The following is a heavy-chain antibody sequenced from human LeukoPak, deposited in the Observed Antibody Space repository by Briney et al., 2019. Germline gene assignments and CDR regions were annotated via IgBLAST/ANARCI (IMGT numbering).Heavy chain of an antibody. D-gene: IGHD3-3*01. J-gene: IGHJ3*02. CDR1: GGSISSSYYY. Sequence: SETLSLTCTVSGGSISSSYYYWGWIRQPPGKGLEWIGSIYSSGSTYYNPSLKSRVTISVDTSKNQFSLKLTSVTAADTAVYFCARGFSTIRAFDIWGQGTMVTVSS. V-gene: IGHV4-39*01. CDR2: IYSSGST. CDR3: ARGFSTIRAFDI.